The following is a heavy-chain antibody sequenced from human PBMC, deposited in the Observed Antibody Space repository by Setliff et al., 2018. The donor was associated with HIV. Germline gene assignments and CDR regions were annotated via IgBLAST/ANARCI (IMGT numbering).Heavy chain of an antibody. CDR3: ARSSIAARNGALDI. CDR1: GGTFSSYA. V-gene: IGHV1-69*05. D-gene: IGHD6-6*01. Sequence: SVKVSCKASGGTFSSYAISWVRQAPGQGLEWMGGIIPIFGTANYAQKFQGRVTITTDESTSTAYMEPSSLRSEDTAVYYCARSSIAARNGALDIWGQGTMVTVSS. J-gene: IGHJ3*02. CDR2: IIPIFGTA.